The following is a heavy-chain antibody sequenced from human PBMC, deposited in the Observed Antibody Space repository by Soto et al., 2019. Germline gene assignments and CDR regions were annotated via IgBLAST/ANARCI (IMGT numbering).Heavy chain of an antibody. CDR3: AKDRDCSSTSCYVRDAFDI. Sequence: ASVKVSCKASGFTFTSSAVQWVRQARGQRLEWIGWIVVGSGNTNYAQKFQERVTITRDMSTSTAYMELSSLRSEDTAVYYCAKDRDCSSTSCYVRDAFDIWGQGTMVTVSS. D-gene: IGHD2-2*01. CDR2: IVVGSGNT. V-gene: IGHV1-58*01. CDR1: GFTFTSSA. J-gene: IGHJ3*02.